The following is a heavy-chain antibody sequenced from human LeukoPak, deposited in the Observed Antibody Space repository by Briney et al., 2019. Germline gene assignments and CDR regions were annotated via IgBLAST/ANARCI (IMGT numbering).Heavy chain of an antibody. CDR3: ARDHSGDSNYVSYYFDY. V-gene: IGHV3-30*04. Sequence: GRSLTLSCAASGFTFSSYAMHWVRQAPGEGLEWVAVISYDGSNKYYADSVKGRFTISRDNSKNTLYLQMNSLRAEDTAVYYCARDHSGDSNYVSYYFDYWGQGTLVTVSS. D-gene: IGHD4-11*01. CDR1: GFTFSSYA. J-gene: IGHJ4*02. CDR2: ISYDGSNK.